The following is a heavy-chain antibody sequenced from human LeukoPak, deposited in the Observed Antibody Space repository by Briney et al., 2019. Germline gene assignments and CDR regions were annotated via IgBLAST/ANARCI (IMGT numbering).Heavy chain of an antibody. J-gene: IGHJ3*02. D-gene: IGHD3-9*01. Sequence: HPGGSLRLSCAASGFTFSSYAMSWVRQAPGKGLEWVSAISGSGGSTYYADSVKGRFTISRDNSKNTLYLQMNSLRAEDTAVYYCAKDLLLFILTGSHDAFDIWGQGTMVTVSS. CDR2: ISGSGGST. V-gene: IGHV3-23*01. CDR3: AKDLLLFILTGSHDAFDI. CDR1: GFTFSSYA.